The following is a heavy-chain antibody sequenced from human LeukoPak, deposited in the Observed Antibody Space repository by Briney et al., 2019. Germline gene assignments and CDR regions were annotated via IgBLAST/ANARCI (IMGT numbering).Heavy chain of an antibody. D-gene: IGHD7-27*01. CDR1: GGSISSYY. J-gene: IGHJ6*03. V-gene: IGHV4-59*01. Sequence: SETLSLTCTVSGGSISSYYWSWIRQPPGKGLEWIGYIYYSGSTNYNPSLKSRVTISVDTSKNQFSLKLSSVTAADTAVYYCARNRGGSTNWDCHYYYMDVWGKGTTVTVSS. CDR2: IYYSGST. CDR3: ARNRGGSTNWDCHYYYMDV.